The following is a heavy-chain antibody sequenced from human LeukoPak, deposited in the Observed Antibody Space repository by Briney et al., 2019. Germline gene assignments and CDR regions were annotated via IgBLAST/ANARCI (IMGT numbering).Heavy chain of an antibody. CDR3: ARYNSSGVDY. CDR1: GYAFSSSW. Sequence: PGESLKISCKGSGYAFSSSWIGWVRQMPGKGLEWVGIIYPGDSDTRYSPSFQGRVTISADKSISTAYLQWSSLKASDTAMYYCARYNSSGVDYWGQGTLVTVSS. CDR2: IYPGDSDT. V-gene: IGHV5-51*01. J-gene: IGHJ4*02. D-gene: IGHD6-13*01.